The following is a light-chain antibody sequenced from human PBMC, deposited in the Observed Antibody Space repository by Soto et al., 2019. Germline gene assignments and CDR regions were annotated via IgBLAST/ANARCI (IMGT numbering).Light chain of an antibody. CDR2: AAS. J-gene: IGKJ1*01. CDR1: QGIRND. V-gene: IGKV1-6*01. Sequence: AIQMTQSPSSLSASVGDRVTITCRASQGIRNDLGWYQQKPGKAPKLLIYAASSLESGVPSRFSGRGSGTDFTLTISSLQPEDFATYYCLQDYNYPWTFGQGTKVEIK. CDR3: LQDYNYPWT.